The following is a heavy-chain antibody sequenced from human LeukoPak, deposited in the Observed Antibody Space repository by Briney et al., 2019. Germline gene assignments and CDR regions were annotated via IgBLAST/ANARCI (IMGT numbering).Heavy chain of an antibody. CDR1: GFTFDDYA. CDR2: ISWNSGSI. Sequence: GGSLRLSCAASGFTFDDYAMHWVRQAPGKGLECVSGISWNSGSIGYADSVKGRFTISRDNAKSSLYLQMNSLRAEDTALYYCAKETSGYYSHFDYWGQGTLVTVSS. CDR3: AKETSGYYSHFDY. V-gene: IGHV3-9*01. D-gene: IGHD3-22*01. J-gene: IGHJ4*02.